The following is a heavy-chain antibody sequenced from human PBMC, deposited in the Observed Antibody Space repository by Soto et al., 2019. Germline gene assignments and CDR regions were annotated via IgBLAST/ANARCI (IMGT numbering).Heavy chain of an antibody. V-gene: IGHV3-48*02. CDR2: ISRSSTGI. J-gene: IGHJ6*02. CDR3: ARAVTWGLDV. D-gene: IGHD3-10*01. Sequence: EVQLVESGGGLVQPGGSLRLSCAASGFTFSLYSMSWVRQTPGKGLERVSYISRSSTGIHYADSVNGRSTISRDDATNSLHLQMNSRRDGDTAVYYCARAVTWGLDVWGQGTTVSISS. CDR1: GFTFSLYS.